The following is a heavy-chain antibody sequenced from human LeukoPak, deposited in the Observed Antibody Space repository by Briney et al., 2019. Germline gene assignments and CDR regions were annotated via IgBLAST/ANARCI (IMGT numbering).Heavy chain of an antibody. D-gene: IGHD3-10*01. J-gene: IGHJ6*03. CDR3: ARQDLLETLDYYYYMDV. CDR1: GGSISSSSYY. CDR2: IYYSGST. Sequence: SETLSLTCTVSGGSISSSSYYWGWIRQPPGKGLEWIGSIYYSGSTYSNPSLNSRVTISVDTSKNRFSLTLSSVTAADTAVYYWARQDLLETLDYYYYMDVWGKGTTVTVSS. V-gene: IGHV4-39*01.